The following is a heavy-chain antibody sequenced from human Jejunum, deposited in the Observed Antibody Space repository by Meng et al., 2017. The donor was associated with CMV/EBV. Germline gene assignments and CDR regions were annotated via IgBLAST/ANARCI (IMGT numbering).Heavy chain of an antibody. V-gene: IGHV4-59*01. J-gene: IGHJ4*02. D-gene: IGHD1-26*01. CDR1: GGSISSYY. Sequence: QVHLQESGPGLVKPSETLSLTCTVSGGSISSYYWSWIRQPPGKTLEWIGYIHYSGSTNYNPALKSRVTISVDTSKNQFSLNLSSVTAADTAVYYCARPLLGRSDLFDYWGQGTLVTVSS. CDR2: IHYSGST. CDR3: ARPLLGRSDLFDY.